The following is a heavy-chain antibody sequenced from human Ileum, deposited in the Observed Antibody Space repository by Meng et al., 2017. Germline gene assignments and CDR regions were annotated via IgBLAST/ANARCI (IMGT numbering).Heavy chain of an antibody. Sequence: QGQPQESGPGRGNPPPPMSLPSMFPGGSISIGGYYWSWIRQHPGKGLEWIGYIYYSGSTYYNPSLKSRVTISVDTSKNQFSLKLSSVTAADTAVYYCARGGPTYVDYWGQGTLVTVSS. CDR2: IYYSGST. CDR1: GGSISIGGYY. J-gene: IGHJ4*02. D-gene: IGHD3-16*01. CDR3: ARGGPTYVDY. V-gene: IGHV4-31*03.